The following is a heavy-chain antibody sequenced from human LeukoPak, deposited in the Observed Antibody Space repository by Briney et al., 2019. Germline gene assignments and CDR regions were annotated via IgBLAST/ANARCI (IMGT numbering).Heavy chain of an antibody. D-gene: IGHD1-26*01. CDR1: GFTFSDYY. CDR3: ARGVVGATTLIGAFDI. CDR2: ISHSGRTI. Sequence: GGSLRLSCAASGFTFSDYYMSWIRQAPGKGLEWVSYISHSGRTIYYADSVKGRFTISRDNAKNSLYLQMNSLRAEDTAVYYCARGVVGATTLIGAFDIWGQGTMVTVSS. J-gene: IGHJ3*02. V-gene: IGHV3-11*04.